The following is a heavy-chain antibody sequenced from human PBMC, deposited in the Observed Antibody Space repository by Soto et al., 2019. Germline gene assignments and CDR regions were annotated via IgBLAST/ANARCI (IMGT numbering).Heavy chain of an antibody. CDR3: ARAPVVVIAAAYFDS. Sequence: QVQLVQSGAEVKKPGASVKVSCKASDYAFTSYTITWVRQAPGQGLEWMGWISPYNGNTDYAQKLQGRVTMTTDTSTSTAYMELRSLRSDDTAVYYYARAPVVVIAAAYFDSWGQGTLVTVSS. CDR1: DYAFTSYT. J-gene: IGHJ4*02. CDR2: ISPYNGNT. D-gene: IGHD2-15*01. V-gene: IGHV1-18*01.